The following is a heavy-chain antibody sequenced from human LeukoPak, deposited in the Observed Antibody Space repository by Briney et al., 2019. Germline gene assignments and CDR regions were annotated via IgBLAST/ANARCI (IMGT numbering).Heavy chain of an antibody. J-gene: IGHJ4*02. CDR2: IWYDGGNK. D-gene: IGHD1-26*01. V-gene: IGHV3-33*01. CDR3: ARDPATGVGAGVFDY. Sequence: PGGSLRLSCAASGFTFSSYGMHWVRPAPGKGLEWVAVIWYDGGNKYYAGSVKGRFTISGDNSKNTLYLQTNSLRAEDTAVYYCARDPATGVGAGVFDYWGQGTLVTVSS. CDR1: GFTFSSYG.